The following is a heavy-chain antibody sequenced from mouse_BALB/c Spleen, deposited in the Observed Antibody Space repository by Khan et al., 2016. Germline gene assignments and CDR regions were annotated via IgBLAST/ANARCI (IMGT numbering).Heavy chain of an antibody. J-gene: IGHJ3*01. CDR3: ARGDGNNAY. CDR1: GCTFTTYT. V-gene: IGHV1-4*01. D-gene: IGHD2-1*01. Sequence: QVQLQQSGAELARPGASVKMSCKASGCTFTTYTMQWVKQRPGQGLEWIGYINPSSNYSNYNQKFKDKATLTADKSSSTAYMQLSSLTSEDSAVYYCARGDGNNAYWGQGTLVTVSA. CDR2: INPSSNYS.